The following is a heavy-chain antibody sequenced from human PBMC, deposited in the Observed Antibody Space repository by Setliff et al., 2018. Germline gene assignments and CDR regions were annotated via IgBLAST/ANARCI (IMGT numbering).Heavy chain of an antibody. CDR3: AKYPSKLPELGIYGRFDY. D-gene: IGHD7-27*01. Sequence: SETLSLTCNVSGGSISSYSYYWGWIRQPPGKGLEWIGNIYYTGITYYNPSLKSRVTISVDTSKNQFSLKLTSVTAADTVVYYCAKYPSKLPELGIYGRFDYWGQGTPVTVSS. V-gene: IGHV4-39*07. CDR2: IYYTGIT. J-gene: IGHJ4*02. CDR1: GGSISSYSYY.